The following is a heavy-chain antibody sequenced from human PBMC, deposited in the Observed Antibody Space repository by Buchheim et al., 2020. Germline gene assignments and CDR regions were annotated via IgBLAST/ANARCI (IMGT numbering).Heavy chain of an antibody. CDR1: GFTFSSYG. D-gene: IGHD3-10*01. J-gene: IGHJ6*02. CDR2: ISYDGSNK. Sequence: QVQLVESGGGVVQPGRSLRLSCAASGFTFSSYGMHWVRQAPGKGLEWVAVISYDGSNKYYADSVKGRFTISRDNSKTTLYLQMNSLRAEDTAVYYCAGYGSGSYYGDSYYYYGMDVWGQGTT. CDR3: AGYGSGSYYGDSYYYYGMDV. V-gene: IGHV3-30*03.